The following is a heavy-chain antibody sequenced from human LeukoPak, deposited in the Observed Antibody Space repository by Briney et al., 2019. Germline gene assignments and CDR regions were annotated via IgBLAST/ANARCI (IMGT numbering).Heavy chain of an antibody. CDR3: ASQTYYYDSSGPASQR. CDR1: GGSFSDYY. V-gene: IGHV4-34*01. Sequence: SETLSLTCAVYGGSFSDYYWSWIRQPPGKGLEWIGEINHSGSTNYNPSLKTRVTISVDTSKNQFSLKLSSVTAADTAVYYCASQTYYYDSSGPASQRWGQGTLVTVSS. J-gene: IGHJ1*01. D-gene: IGHD3-22*01. CDR2: INHSGST.